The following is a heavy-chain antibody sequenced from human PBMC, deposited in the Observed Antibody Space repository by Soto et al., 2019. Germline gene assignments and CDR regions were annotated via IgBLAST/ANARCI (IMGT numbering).Heavy chain of an antibody. D-gene: IGHD3-3*01. CDR3: ARGYDFWGVMDV. CDR1: GGSISSGGYY. V-gene: IGHV4-31*03. Sequence: SETLSLTCTVSGGSISSGGYYWSWIRQHPGKGLEWIGYIYYSGSTYYNPSLKSRVTISVDTSKNQFSLKLSSVTAADTAVYYCARGYDFWGVMDVWGQGTTVTVSS. J-gene: IGHJ6*02. CDR2: IYYSGST.